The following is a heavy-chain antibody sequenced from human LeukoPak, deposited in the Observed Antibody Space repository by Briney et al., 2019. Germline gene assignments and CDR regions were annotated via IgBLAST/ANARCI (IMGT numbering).Heavy chain of an antibody. CDR2: IYYSGST. CDR1: GGSISSYY. J-gene: IGHJ4*02. CDR3: ARATGSYYYFDY. V-gene: IGHV4-59*01. Sequence: SETLSLTCTVSGGSISSYYWSWIRQPPGKGLEWIGYIYYSGSTNYNPSLKSRVTISVDTSKNQFSLKLSSVTAADTAVYYCARATGSYYYFDYWGQGILVTVSS. D-gene: IGHD1-26*01.